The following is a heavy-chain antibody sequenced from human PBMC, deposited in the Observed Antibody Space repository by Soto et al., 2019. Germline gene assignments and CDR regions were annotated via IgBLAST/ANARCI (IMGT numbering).Heavy chain of an antibody. V-gene: IGHV3-30-3*01. J-gene: IGHJ4*02. CDR2: ISYDGGNK. D-gene: IGHD5-12*01. CDR3: ARAEGRWLQLGDY. CDR1: GFTFTTYA. Sequence: PGGSLRLSCAASGFTFTTYAMHWVRQAPGKGLEWVAVISYDGGNKFHADSVKGRFTISRDSSKNTLYLQMNSLRHEDTAVYYCARAEGRWLQLGDYWGQGTQVTV.